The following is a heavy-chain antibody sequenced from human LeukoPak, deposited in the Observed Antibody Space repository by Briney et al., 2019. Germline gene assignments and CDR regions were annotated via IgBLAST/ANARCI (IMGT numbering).Heavy chain of an antibody. CDR2: IYYSGST. J-gene: IGHJ4*02. Sequence: PSETLSLTCTVSGGSISSYYWSWIRQPPGKGLEWIGYIYYSGSTNYNPSLKTRVTISLDTSKNQFSLKLSSVTAADTAVYYCARGNSLSGSSGWYHFDYWGQGTLVTVSS. D-gene: IGHD6-19*01. CDR3: ARGNSLSGSSGWYHFDY. CDR1: GGSISSYY. V-gene: IGHV4-59*01.